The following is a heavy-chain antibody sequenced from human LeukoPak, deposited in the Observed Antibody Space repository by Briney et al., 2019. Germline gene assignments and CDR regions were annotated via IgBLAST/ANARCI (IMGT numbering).Heavy chain of an antibody. CDR2: ISYDGSNK. CDR3: ARETASITGTIGLPDY. V-gene: IGHV3-30-3*01. CDR1: GFTFSSYA. D-gene: IGHD1-7*01. Sequence: QTGGPLRLSCAASGFTFSSYAMHWVRQAPGKGLEWVAVISYDGSNKYYADSVKGRFTISRDNSKNTLYLQMNSLRAEDTAVYYCARETASITGTIGLPDYWGQGTLVTVSS. J-gene: IGHJ4*02.